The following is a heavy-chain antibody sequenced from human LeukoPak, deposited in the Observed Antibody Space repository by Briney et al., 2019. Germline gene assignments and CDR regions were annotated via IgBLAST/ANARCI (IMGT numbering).Heavy chain of an antibody. V-gene: IGHV3-66*01. CDR3: ARDSIVPAAAAYYYYGMDV. J-gene: IGHJ6*02. Sequence: GGSLRLSCAASGFTVSSNYMSWVRQAPGKGLEWVSVIYSGGSTYYADFLKGRFTISRDNSKNTLYLQMNSLRAEDTAVYYCARDSIVPAAAAYYYYGMDVWGQGTTVTVSS. D-gene: IGHD2-2*01. CDR1: GFTVSSNY. CDR2: IYSGGST.